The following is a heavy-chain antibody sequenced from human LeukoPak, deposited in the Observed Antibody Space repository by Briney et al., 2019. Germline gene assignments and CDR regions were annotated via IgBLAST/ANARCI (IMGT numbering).Heavy chain of an antibody. D-gene: IGHD3-22*01. J-gene: IGHJ4*02. CDR2: INHSGST. V-gene: IGHV4-34*01. CDR1: GGSFSGYY. CDR3: ARGVSQMTMIGEYYFDY. Sequence: SETLSLTCAVYGGSFSGYYWSWIRQPPGKGLEWIGEINHSGSTNYNPSLKSRVTISVDTSKNQFSLKLSSVTAADTAVYYCARGVSQMTMIGEYYFDYWGQGTLVTVSS.